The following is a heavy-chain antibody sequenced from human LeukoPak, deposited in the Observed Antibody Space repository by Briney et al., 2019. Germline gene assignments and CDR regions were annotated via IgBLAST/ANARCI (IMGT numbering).Heavy chain of an antibody. Sequence: TGGSLRLSCAASGFTFSSYSMNWVRQAPGKGLEWVSSISSSGSYIYYADSVKGRFTISRDNAKNSLYLQMNSLRAEDTAVYYCARGQYYYDSSGYQDAFDIWGQGTMVTVSS. CDR3: ARGQYYYDSSGYQDAFDI. CDR2: ISSSGSYI. D-gene: IGHD3-22*01. V-gene: IGHV3-21*01. CDR1: GFTFSSYS. J-gene: IGHJ3*02.